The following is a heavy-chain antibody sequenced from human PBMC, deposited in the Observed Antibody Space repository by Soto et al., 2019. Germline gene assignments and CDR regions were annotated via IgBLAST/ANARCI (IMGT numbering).Heavy chain of an antibody. CDR2: ISTDGTNQ. D-gene: IGHD3-16*02. Sequence: QVHLVESGGGVVQPGRSLRLSCVASGFNFKAYGMHWVRQAPGKGLEWVAVISTDGTNQHHADSVKGRFTISRDNFKNTFYLQMNNLRPEDTAVYFCAVGGGDLSLTPFDYWGQGTLVTVSS. V-gene: IGHV3-30-3*01. CDR1: GFNFKAYG. CDR3: AVGGGDLSLTPFDY. J-gene: IGHJ4*02.